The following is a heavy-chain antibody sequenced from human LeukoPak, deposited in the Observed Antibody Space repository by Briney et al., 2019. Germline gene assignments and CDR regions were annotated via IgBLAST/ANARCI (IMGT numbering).Heavy chain of an antibody. CDR3: ASGPGYSYGP. CDR2: ISSSGSTI. Sequence: GGSLRLSCAASGFTFSSYEMNWVRQAPGKGLEWVSYISSSGSTIYYADSVKGRFTISRDNAKNSLYLQMNSLGAEDTAVYYCASGPGYSYGPWGQGTLVTVSS. J-gene: IGHJ4*02. V-gene: IGHV3-48*03. D-gene: IGHD5-18*01. CDR1: GFTFSSYE.